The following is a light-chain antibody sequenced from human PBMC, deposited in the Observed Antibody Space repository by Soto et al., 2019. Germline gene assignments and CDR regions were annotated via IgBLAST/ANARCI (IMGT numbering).Light chain of an antibody. CDR3: QQSYSTPRT. J-gene: IGKJ1*01. CDR1: QSISSY. CDR2: AAS. V-gene: IGKV1-39*01. Sequence: DIQMTQSPCSLSASVGDRVTITCRASQSISSYLNWYQQKPGKAPNLLIYAASSLQSGVPSRFSGSGSGTDFTLTISSLQPEDFATYYCQQSYSTPRTFGQVTKVDI.